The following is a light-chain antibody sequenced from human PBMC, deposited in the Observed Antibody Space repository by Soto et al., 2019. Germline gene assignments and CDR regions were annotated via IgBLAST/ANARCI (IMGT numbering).Light chain of an antibody. J-gene: IGKJ4*01. CDR2: GAS. Sequence: EIVLTQSPGTLSLSPGERATLSCRASQSVSSSYLAWYQQKPGQAPRLLIYGASSRATGIPDRCSGSGSGTYFTITSSRLQPEDFAVYYCQQYGISTLTFGGGTKVEIK. V-gene: IGKV3-20*01. CDR1: QSVSSSY. CDR3: QQYGISTLT.